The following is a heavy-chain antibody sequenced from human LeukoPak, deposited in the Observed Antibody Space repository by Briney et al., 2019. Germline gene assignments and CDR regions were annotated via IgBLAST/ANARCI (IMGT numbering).Heavy chain of an antibody. D-gene: IGHD5-12*01. CDR2: IYTSGST. CDR1: GGSITNSSYY. CDR3: ARGPRLRLGLHYYYYMDV. V-gene: IGHV4-61*02. Sequence: TSETLSLICTVSGGSITNSSYYWSWIRQPAGKGLEWIGRIYTSGSTNYNPSLKSRVTISVDTSKNQFSLKLSSVTAADTAVYYCARGPRLRLGLHYYYYMDVWGKGTTVTISS. J-gene: IGHJ6*03.